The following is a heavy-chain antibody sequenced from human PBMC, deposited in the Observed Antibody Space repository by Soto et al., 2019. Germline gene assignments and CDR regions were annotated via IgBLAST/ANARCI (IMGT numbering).Heavy chain of an antibody. D-gene: IGHD2-2*01. CDR2: VSKSDYT. CDR3: AREDSIIIPAVSDF. J-gene: IGHJ4*02. CDR1: GFTFNNYG. Sequence: PGGSLRLSCVVSGFTFNNYGINWVRQAPGEGLEWVSTVSKSDYTYYSDSVKGRFTISRDNAKNTVSLQMNTLRAEDTAVYYCAREDSIIIPAVSDFWGQGTLVTVSS. V-gene: IGHV3-21*04.